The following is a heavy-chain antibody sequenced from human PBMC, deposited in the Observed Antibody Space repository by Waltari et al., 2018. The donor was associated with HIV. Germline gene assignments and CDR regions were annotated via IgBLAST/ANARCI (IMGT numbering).Heavy chain of an antibody. CDR1: GFNFRNFA. J-gene: IGHJ3*01. Sequence: EVQLLESGGGLVQQGGSLRLSCKASGFNFRNFAMSWVRQAPGKGPELVSALSGSGSTSSYADYVKGRLTISRDFSNNTLFLQMNNLRPEDTAVYFCARSMRDLRPSAFDVWGQGTMVAISS. CDR2: LSGSGSTS. V-gene: IGHV3-23*01. CDR3: ARSMRDLRPSAFDV. D-gene: IGHD2-8*01.